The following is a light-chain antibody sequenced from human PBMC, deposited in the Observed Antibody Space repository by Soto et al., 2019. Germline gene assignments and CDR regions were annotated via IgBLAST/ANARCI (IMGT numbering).Light chain of an antibody. CDR2: EVT. J-gene: IGLJ1*01. CDR1: SSDVGGYNY. CDR3: SSYSRSSTLYV. Sequence: ALTKPASVSGSPGQSITISCTGTSSDVGGYNYVSWYQQLPGKAPKLLIYEVTDRPSGVSNRFSGSRSGNTASLTISGLQGEDEADYYCSSYSRSSTLYVFGTGTKVTVL. V-gene: IGLV2-14*01.